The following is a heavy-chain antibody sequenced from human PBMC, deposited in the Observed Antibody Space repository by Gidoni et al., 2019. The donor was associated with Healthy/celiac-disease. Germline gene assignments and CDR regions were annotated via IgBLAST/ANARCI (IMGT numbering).Heavy chain of an antibody. V-gene: IGHV3-30*18. J-gene: IGHJ6*02. CDR3: AKERRGVGVVSYYGMDV. Sequence: QVQLVEAGRGVVQPGRSLRLSWAASGFTFSSYGMHWVRQAPGKGLEGVEVISYDGSNKYYADYVKGRFTISSDNSKNTLYLQMISLRAEDTAVYYCAKERRGVGVVSYYGMDVWGQGTTVTVSS. CDR2: ISYDGSNK. CDR1: GFTFSSYG. D-gene: IGHD3-3*01.